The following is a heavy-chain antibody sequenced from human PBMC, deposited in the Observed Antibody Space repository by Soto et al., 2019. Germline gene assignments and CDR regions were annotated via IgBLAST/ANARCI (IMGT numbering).Heavy chain of an antibody. J-gene: IGHJ3*02. CDR1: GFSISGSR. V-gene: IGHV3-73*01. CDR2: IRDRTNGYAT. CDR3: TRVDAPGGRAFDI. Sequence: WGSLRLSCAASGFSISGSRIHWVRQASGEGLEWVARIRDRTNGYATGFAASVQGRFSISRDDSKNTAFLQMNSLNAEDTAVYYCTRVDAPGGRAFDIWGQGTMVTVSS.